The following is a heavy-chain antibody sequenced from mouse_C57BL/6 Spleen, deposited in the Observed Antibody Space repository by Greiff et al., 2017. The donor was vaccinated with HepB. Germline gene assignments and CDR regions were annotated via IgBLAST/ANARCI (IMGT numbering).Heavy chain of an antibody. CDR3: ARGTTPLAMDY. CDR1: GFTFSSYA. V-gene: IGHV5-4*03. J-gene: IGHJ4*01. CDR2: ISDGGSYT. Sequence: EVKLVESGGGLVKPGGSLKLSCAASGFTFSSYAMSWVRQTPEKRLEWVATISDGGSYTYYPDNVKGRFTISRDNAKNNLYLQMSHLKSEDTAMYYCARGTTPLAMDYWGQGTSVTVSS. D-gene: IGHD1-1*01.